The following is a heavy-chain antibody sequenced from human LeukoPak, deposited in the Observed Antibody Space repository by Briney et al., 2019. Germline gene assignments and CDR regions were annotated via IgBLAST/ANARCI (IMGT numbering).Heavy chain of an antibody. D-gene: IGHD3-3*01. CDR1: GYTFTSYG. J-gene: IGHJ4*02. V-gene: IGHV1-18*01. CDR2: ISAYNGNT. CDR3: ARDRNVLRLLEWHIPLGY. Sequence: ASVKVSCKASGYTFTSYGISWVRQAPEQGLEWMGWISAYNGNTNYAQKLQGRVTMTTDTSTSTAYMELRSLRSDDTAVYYCARDRNVLRLLEWHIPLGYWGQGTLVTVSS.